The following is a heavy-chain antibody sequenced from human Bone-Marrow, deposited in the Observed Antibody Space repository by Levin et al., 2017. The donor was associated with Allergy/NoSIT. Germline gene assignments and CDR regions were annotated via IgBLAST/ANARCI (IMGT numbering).Heavy chain of an antibody. CDR3: ARDSRDFYDDTSYYDAIDV. Sequence: SETLSLTCTVSGYSITNGAFYWSWFRHRPGKGLEWIGYIYYNVRTSYNPSLKSRILISADASKNQFSLRLTSVTAADSAVYFCARDSRDFYDDTSYYDAIDVWGQGTMVTVTS. D-gene: IGHD3-22*01. J-gene: IGHJ3*01. CDR2: IYYNVRT. CDR1: GYSITNGAFY. V-gene: IGHV4-31*03.